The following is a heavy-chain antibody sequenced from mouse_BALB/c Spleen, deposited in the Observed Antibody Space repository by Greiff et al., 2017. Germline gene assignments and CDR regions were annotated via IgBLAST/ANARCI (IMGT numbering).Heavy chain of an antibody. D-gene: IGHD2-4*01. CDR2: ISSGGSYT. CDR1: GFTFSSYA. Sequence: EVQLVESGGGLVKPGGSLKLSCAASGFTFSSYAMSWVRQSPEKRLEWVAEISSGGSYTYYPDTVTGRFTISRDNAKNTLYLEMSSLRSEDTAMYYCAREGDDYDGAYWGQGTLVTVSA. J-gene: IGHJ3*01. CDR3: AREGDDYDGAY. V-gene: IGHV5-9-4*01.